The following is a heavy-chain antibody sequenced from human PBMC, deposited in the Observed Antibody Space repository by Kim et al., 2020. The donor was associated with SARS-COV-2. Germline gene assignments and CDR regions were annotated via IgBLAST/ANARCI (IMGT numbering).Heavy chain of an antibody. CDR1: GGTFSSYA. Sequence: SVKVSCKASGGTFSSYAISWVRQAPGQGLEWMGWIIPIFGTANYAQKFQGRVTITADESTSTAYMELSSLRSEDTAVYYCARGLEGRYYDFWSGYQWFDPWGQGTLVTVSS. J-gene: IGHJ5*02. CDR2: IIPIFGTA. CDR3: ARGLEGRYYDFWSGYQWFDP. D-gene: IGHD3-3*01. V-gene: IGHV1-69*13.